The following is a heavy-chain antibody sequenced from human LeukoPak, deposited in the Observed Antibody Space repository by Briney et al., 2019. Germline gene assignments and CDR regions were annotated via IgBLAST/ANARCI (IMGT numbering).Heavy chain of an antibody. V-gene: IGHV3-48*01. CDR2: INSSSSTI. J-gene: IGHJ3*02. Sequence: GGSLRLSCSASGFTFSSYSMNWVRQAPGKGLEWVSYINSSSSTIYYADSVKGRFTISRDNAKNSLYLQMNSLRAEDTAVYYCARSSVAGTRGGAFDIWGQGTMVTVSS. D-gene: IGHD6-19*01. CDR1: GFTFSSYS. CDR3: ARSSVAGTRGGAFDI.